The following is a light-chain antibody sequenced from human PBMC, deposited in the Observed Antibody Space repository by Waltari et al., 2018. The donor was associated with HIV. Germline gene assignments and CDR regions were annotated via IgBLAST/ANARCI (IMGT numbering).Light chain of an antibody. CDR2: EVS. V-gene: IGLV2-14*01. Sequence: QSALTQPASVSGSLGPSLTISCTGASSDVGDYNYVSWYQHHPGKAPKVMIFEVSNRPSGVSDRFSGSKSGNTASLTISGVQPEDEADYYCSSYTTSNSHVVFGGGTKVTVL. CDR3: SSYTTSNSHVV. J-gene: IGLJ2*01. CDR1: SSDVGDYNY.